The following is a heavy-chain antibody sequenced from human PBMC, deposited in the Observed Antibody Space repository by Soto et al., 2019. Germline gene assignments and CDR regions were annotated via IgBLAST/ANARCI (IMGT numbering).Heavy chain of an antibody. Sequence: GGSLRLSCAASGFTFSSYGMHWVRQAPGKGLEWVAVISYDGSNKYYADSVKGRFTISRDNSKNTLYLQMNSLRAEDTAVYYSAKDRRIADDYWGHRTLVTVSS. D-gene: IGHD6-6*01. CDR1: GFTFSSYG. CDR3: AKDRRIADDY. J-gene: IGHJ4*01. V-gene: IGHV3-30*18. CDR2: ISYDGSNK.